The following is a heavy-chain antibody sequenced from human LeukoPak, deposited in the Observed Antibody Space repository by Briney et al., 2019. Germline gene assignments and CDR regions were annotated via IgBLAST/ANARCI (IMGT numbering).Heavy chain of an antibody. J-gene: IGHJ2*01. V-gene: IGHV3-30*02. CDR3: AKDPDSDDYGDAASWYFDL. D-gene: IGHD4-17*01. CDR1: GFTFSSYG. Sequence: HAGGSLRLSCAASGFTFSSYGMHWVRQAPGKGLEWVAFIRYDGSNKYYADSVKGLFTISRDNSKNTLYLQMNSLRAEDTAVYYCAKDPDSDDYGDAASWYFDLWGRGTLVTVSS. CDR2: IRYDGSNK.